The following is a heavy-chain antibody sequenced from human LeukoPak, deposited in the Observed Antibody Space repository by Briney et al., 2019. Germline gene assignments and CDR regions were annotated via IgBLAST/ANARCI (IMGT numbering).Heavy chain of an antibody. Sequence: SETLSLTCAVYGGSFSGYYWSWIRQPPGKGLEWIGEINHSGSTNYNPSLKSRVTISVDTSKNQFSLKLSSVTAADTAVYYCARVRGYDSRGRHPEFWFDPWGQGTLVTVSS. CDR3: ARVRGYDSRGRHPEFWFDP. CDR2: INHSGST. J-gene: IGHJ5*02. D-gene: IGHD3-22*01. CDR1: GGSFSGYY. V-gene: IGHV4-34*01.